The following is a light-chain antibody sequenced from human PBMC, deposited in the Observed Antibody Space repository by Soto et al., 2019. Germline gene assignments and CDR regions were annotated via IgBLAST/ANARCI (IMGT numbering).Light chain of an antibody. CDR3: SSFTTSSTYV. J-gene: IGLJ1*01. CDR1: SSDVGAYNR. Sequence: QSVLTQPPSVSGSPGQSVTISCTGTSSDVGAYNRVSWYQQPPGAAPKLMICDVSNRPSGVPERFSGSKSGNTASLTIFGLQAEDEADYYCSSFTTSSTYVFGTGT. V-gene: IGLV2-18*02. CDR2: DVS.